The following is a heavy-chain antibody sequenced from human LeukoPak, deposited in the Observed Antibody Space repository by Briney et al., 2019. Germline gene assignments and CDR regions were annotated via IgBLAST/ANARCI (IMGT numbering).Heavy chain of an antibody. Sequence: GGSLRLSCVASGFSFRDYAMSWVRQTPAGGLEWVSSLRGDGETFYTDSVKGRFTLSRDHSRNTVYLQLSNLRVEDTAVYYCAKASWASSADAVLWGQGTLVTVS. CDR3: AKASWASSADAVL. D-gene: IGHD3-16*01. CDR1: GFSFRDYA. V-gene: IGHV3-23*01. J-gene: IGHJ4*02. CDR2: LRGDGET.